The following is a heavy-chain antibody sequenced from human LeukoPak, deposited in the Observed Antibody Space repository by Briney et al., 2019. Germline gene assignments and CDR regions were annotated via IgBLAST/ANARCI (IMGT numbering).Heavy chain of an antibody. V-gene: IGHV3-21*01. CDR2: ISSSSSYI. Sequence: GGSLRLSCAASGFTFSSYSMNWVHQAPGKGLEWVSSISSSSSYIYYADSVKGRFTISRDNAKNSLYLQMNSLRAEDTAVYYCAGDYSSSWLSFDYWGQGTLVTVSS. J-gene: IGHJ4*02. CDR3: AGDYSSSWLSFDY. D-gene: IGHD6-13*01. CDR1: GFTFSSYS.